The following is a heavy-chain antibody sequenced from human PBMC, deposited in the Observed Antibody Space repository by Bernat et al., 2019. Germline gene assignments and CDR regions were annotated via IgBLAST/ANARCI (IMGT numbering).Heavy chain of an antibody. Sequence: EVQLVESGGGVVRPGGSLRLSCAASGFTFDGYGMNWVRQAPGKGLEWVSGINWNGGSTSYADSVKGRFTISRDNAKNSLYLQMNSLRAEDTAVYYCARDADSYGEDGYYYYGMDVWGQGTTVTVSS. CDR1: GFTFDGYG. CDR3: ARDADSYGEDGYYYYGMDV. V-gene: IGHV3-20*04. D-gene: IGHD5-18*01. CDR2: INWNGGST. J-gene: IGHJ6*02.